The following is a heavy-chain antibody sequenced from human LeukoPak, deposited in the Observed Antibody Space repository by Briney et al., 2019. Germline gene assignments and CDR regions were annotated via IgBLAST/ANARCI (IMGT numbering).Heavy chain of an antibody. CDR1: GFTFSSYA. J-gene: IGHJ3*02. CDR3: ASLSGWLIGAFDI. CDR2: ISYDGSSK. V-gene: IGHV3-30-3*01. Sequence: PGGSLRLSCAASGFTFSSYAMHWVRQAPGKGLEWVAVISYDGSSKYYADSVKGRSTISRDNSKNTLYLQMNSLRAEDTAVYYCASLSGWLIGAFDIWGQGTMVTVSS. D-gene: IGHD6-19*01.